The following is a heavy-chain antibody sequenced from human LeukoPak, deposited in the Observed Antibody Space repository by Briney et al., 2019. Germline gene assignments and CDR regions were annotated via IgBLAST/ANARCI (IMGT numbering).Heavy chain of an antibody. V-gene: IGHV3-7*01. CDR3: KSGGAAPGSFDY. CDR2: IKYDGNEE. Sequence: GGSLRLSCAASGFTFSSYWMSWMRQAPGKGLEWVANIKYDGNEEYYVDSVKGRFTISRDNAKNSLYLQLNSLRVEDTAVYYCKSGGAAPGSFDYWGQGTLVTVSP. J-gene: IGHJ4*02. CDR1: GFTFSSYW. D-gene: IGHD1-1*01.